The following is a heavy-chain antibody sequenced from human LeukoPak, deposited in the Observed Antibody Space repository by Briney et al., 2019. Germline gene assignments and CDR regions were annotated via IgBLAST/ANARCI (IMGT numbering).Heavy chain of an antibody. V-gene: IGHV3-7*01. CDR3: KSGGAAPGSFDY. CDR2: IKYDGNEE. Sequence: GGSLRLSCAASGFTFSSYWMSWMRQAPGKGLEWVANIKYDGNEEYYVDSVKGRFTISRDNAKNSLYLQLNSLRVEDTAVYYCKSGGAAPGSFDYWGQGTLVTVSP. J-gene: IGHJ4*02. CDR1: GFTFSSYW. D-gene: IGHD1-1*01.